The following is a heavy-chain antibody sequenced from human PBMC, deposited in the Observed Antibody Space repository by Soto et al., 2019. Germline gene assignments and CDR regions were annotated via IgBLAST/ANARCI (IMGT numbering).Heavy chain of an antibody. J-gene: IGHJ4*02. CDR2: INPYNGKK. CDR1: GYTFTRDG. Sequence: QVQLVQSGAEVKKTGASVQVSCKTSGYTFTRDGISWVRQAPGQGLEWMAWINPYNGKKQFAEKFQGRITLTTDTLTNTVYLEMTSLTSDDTAVYYCARDRRGTRSTYVGSQYFDSWGQGTLVTVPS. D-gene: IGHD2-2*01. CDR3: ARDRRGTRSTYVGSQYFDS. V-gene: IGHV1-18*04.